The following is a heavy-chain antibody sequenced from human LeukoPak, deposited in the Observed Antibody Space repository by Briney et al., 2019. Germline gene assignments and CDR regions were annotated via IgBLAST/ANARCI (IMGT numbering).Heavy chain of an antibody. CDR2: ISSSGSTI. Sequence: GGSLRLSCAASGFTFSSYEMNWVRQAPGKGLEWVSYISSSGSTIYYADSVKGRFTISRDNAKNSLYLQMNSLRTEDTAVYYCARTSRQLWPSALFDYWGQGTLVTVSS. V-gene: IGHV3-48*03. J-gene: IGHJ4*02. CDR1: GFTFSSYE. CDR3: ARTSRQLWPSALFDY. D-gene: IGHD5-18*01.